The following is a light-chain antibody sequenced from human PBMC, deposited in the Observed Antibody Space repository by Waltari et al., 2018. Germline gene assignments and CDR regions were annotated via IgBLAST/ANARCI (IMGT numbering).Light chain of an antibody. V-gene: IGLV2-14*03. CDR1: SSDAGGYNY. CDR3: SSYISSSTLEL. J-gene: IGLJ2*01. CDR2: DVS. Sequence: QSALTQPASVSGSPGQSITISCPGTSSDAGGYNYVSWYHQHPGKAPKLMIYDVSNRPSGVSNRFSGSKSGNTASLTISGLQAEDEADYYCSSYISSSTLELFGGGTSLTVL.